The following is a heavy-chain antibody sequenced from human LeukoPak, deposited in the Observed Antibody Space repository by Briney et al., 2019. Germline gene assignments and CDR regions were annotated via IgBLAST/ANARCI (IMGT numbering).Heavy chain of an antibody. V-gene: IGHV3-53*05. CDR3: AKGSSYYYDSSAWFDY. Sequence: PGGSLRLSCTVSGFTVSSNSMSWVRQAPGKGLEWVSFIYSGNTRYSDSVKGRFTISRDNAKNSLYLQMNSLRAEDMALYYCAKGSSYYYDSSAWFDYWGQGTLVTVSS. J-gene: IGHJ4*02. CDR2: IYSGNT. D-gene: IGHD3-22*01. CDR1: GFTVSSNS.